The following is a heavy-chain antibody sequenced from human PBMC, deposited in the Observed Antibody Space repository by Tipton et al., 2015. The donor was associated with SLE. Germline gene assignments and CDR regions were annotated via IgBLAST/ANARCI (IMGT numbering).Heavy chain of an antibody. D-gene: IGHD6-19*01. CDR2: ISYSGST. J-gene: IGHJ4*02. V-gene: IGHV4-39*01. CDR3: ARLKSSDYYFDY. Sequence: LRLSCTVSGGPISSRSYSCGWTRHPPGKGLEWIGRISYSGSTYYNPSLKTRVTISVDTSKNQVSLKLSSVTAADAAVYYCARLKSSDYYFDYWGQGTLVTVSS. CDR1: GGPISSRSYS.